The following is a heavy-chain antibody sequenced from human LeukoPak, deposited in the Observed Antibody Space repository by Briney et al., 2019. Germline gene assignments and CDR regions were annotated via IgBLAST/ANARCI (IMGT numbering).Heavy chain of an antibody. V-gene: IGHV3-23*01. CDR3: AKASGESYCTNGVCYTDYFDY. CDR2: ISGSGGST. Sequence: GGSLRLSCAASGFTFSSYAMSWVRQAPGKGLEWVSAISGSGGSTYYADSVKGRFTISRDNSKNTLHLQMNSLRAEDTAVYYCAKASGESYCTNGVCYTDYFDYWGQGTLVTVSS. CDR1: GFTFSSYA. D-gene: IGHD2-8*01. J-gene: IGHJ4*02.